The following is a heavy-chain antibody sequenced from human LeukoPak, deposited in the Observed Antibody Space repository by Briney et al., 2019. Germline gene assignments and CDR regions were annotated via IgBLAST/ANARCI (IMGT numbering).Heavy chain of an antibody. CDR2: ISSSSGYI. V-gene: IGHV3-21*01. J-gene: IGHJ4*02. D-gene: IGHD6-13*01. Sequence: GGSLRLSCAASGFIFSSYSMNWVRQAPGEGLEWVSSISSSSGYINYADSVKGRFTISRDNAKNSLYLQMNSLRAEDTAVYYCARGAFDSSSWSRTHDYWGQGTLVTVSS. CDR1: GFIFSSYS. CDR3: ARGAFDSSSWSRTHDY.